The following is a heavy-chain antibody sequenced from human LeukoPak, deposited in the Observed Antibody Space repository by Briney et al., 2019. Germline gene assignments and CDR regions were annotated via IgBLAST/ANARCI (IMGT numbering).Heavy chain of an antibody. D-gene: IGHD3-10*01. CDR2: IGGRDGST. CDR3: AKGHYYGSGSLDY. J-gene: IGHJ4*02. CDR1: GFTFSSYG. V-gene: IGHV3-23*01. Sequence: GGSLRLSCAASGFTFSSYGMSWVRQAPGKGLEWVSAIGGRDGSTYYADSVKGRFTISRDNSKNTLYVQMNSLRAEDTAVYYCAKGHYYGSGSLDYWGQGTLVTVSS.